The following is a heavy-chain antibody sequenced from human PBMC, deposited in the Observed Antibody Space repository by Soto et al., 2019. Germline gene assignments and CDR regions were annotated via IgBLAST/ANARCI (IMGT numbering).Heavy chain of an antibody. CDR3: ARDHIIPAVGTLDY. D-gene: IGHD6-13*01. J-gene: IGHJ4*02. V-gene: IGHV1-18*01. Sequence: QVQLVQPGAEVKKPGASVKVSCKATGYTFSNYGISWVRQVPGQGLEWMGWISVYKGKTNYAQKFQGRVIMTTDTSTSTVYMELRTLRSDDTAVYYCARDHIIPAVGTLDYWGQGTLVIVSS. CDR1: GYTFSNYG. CDR2: ISVYKGKT.